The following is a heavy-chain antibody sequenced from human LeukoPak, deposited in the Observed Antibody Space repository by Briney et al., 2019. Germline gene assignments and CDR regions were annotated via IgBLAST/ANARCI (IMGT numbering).Heavy chain of an antibody. CDR1: VFTFSNYA. Sequence: GGSLRLSCAASVFTFSNYAMSWVRQAPGKGLEWVSAIIGSGTNTYFADSVKGRFTISRDNSKNTVYLQMSSLRAEDTAIYYCAKRGSGSSGLYYFDYWGQGTLVSVSS. D-gene: IGHD3-10*01. CDR3: AKRGSGSSGLYYFDY. J-gene: IGHJ4*02. V-gene: IGHV3-23*01. CDR2: IIGSGTNT.